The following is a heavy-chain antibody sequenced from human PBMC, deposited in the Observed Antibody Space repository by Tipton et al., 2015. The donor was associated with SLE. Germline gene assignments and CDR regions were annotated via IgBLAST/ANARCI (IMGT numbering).Heavy chain of an antibody. CDR3: ARGRGTEGSGPAGTFDI. Sequence: GSLRLSCAASGFTLSSYWMHWVRHAPGKGLVWVSRINSAGSSTDYADSVKGRFTISRDNAKNMVYLQMNSLRAEDTAVYYCARGRGTEGSGPAGTFDIWGQGTMVTVSS. V-gene: IGHV3-74*01. CDR1: GFTLSSYW. D-gene: IGHD1-1*01. J-gene: IGHJ3*02. CDR2: INSAGSST.